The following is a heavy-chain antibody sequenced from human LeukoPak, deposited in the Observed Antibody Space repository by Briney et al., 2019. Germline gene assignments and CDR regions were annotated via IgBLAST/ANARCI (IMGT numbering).Heavy chain of an antibody. CDR2: INPNSGGT. Sequence: GASVKVSCKASGYTFTGYYMHWVRQAPGQGLEWMGWINPNSGGTNYAQKFQGRVTMTRDTSISTAYMEPSRLRSDDTAVYYCARGYYDSSGYVPFDYWGQGTLVTVSS. J-gene: IGHJ4*02. V-gene: IGHV1-2*02. D-gene: IGHD3-22*01. CDR1: GYTFTGYY. CDR3: ARGYYDSSGYVPFDY.